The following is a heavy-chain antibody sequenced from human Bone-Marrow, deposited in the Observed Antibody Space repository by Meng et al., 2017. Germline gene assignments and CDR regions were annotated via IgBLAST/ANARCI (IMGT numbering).Heavy chain of an antibody. CDR2: IYYSGST. D-gene: IGHD3-10*01. V-gene: IGHV4-61*01. Sequence: QWQEPGPGRGRPSETLSFTFTVSGGSVSSGSYYWSWIRQPPGKGLEWIGYIYYSGSTNYNPSLKSRVTISVDTSKNQFSLKLSSVTAADTAVYYCAREVPPYYYGSGSENWFDPWGQGTLVTVSS. CDR1: GGSVSSGSYY. CDR3: AREVPPYYYGSGSENWFDP. J-gene: IGHJ5*02.